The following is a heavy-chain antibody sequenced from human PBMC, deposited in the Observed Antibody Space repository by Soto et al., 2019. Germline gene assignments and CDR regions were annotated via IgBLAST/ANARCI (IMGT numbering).Heavy chain of an antibody. V-gene: IGHV3-23*01. CDR3: AKETYGYSSSPIVH. D-gene: IGHD6-6*01. J-gene: IGHJ4*02. CDR1: GFTFSVFA. CDR2: ITGTGDGT. Sequence: EVQLLESGGGLVQPGGSLRLSCAASGFTFSVFAMSWVRQGPGKGLEWVSTITGTGDGTYYADSVKGRFTISRDDSKNTLYLQMHSLRAEDTAVYYCAKETYGYSSSPIVHWGQGTLVTVSS.